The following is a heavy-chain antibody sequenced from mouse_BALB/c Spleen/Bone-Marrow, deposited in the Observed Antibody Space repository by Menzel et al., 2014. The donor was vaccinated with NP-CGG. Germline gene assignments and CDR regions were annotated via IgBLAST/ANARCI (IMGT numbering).Heavy chain of an antibody. CDR2: IRGGGNN. Sequence: QVQLQQSGPGLVKPSQSLSITCTASGFSLTTYGVHWVRQSPGKGLEWLGAIRGGGNNNYNAAFISRLSISKDNSKIQVFFEMISLQAYDTAIYYCARKLRFYAMDYWGQGTSVTVSS. CDR1: GFSLTTYG. V-gene: IGHV2-2*01. CDR3: ARKLRFYAMDY. D-gene: IGHD1-1*01. J-gene: IGHJ4*01.